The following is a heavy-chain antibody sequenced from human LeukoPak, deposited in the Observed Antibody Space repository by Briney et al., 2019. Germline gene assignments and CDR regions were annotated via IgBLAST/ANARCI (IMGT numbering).Heavy chain of an antibody. CDR1: GYTFSNYG. CDR2: TSYNGNT. Sequence: ASVKVSCKASGYTFSNYGISWVQQAPGLGLEWMGWTSYNGNTNYAQEFQDRVTMTTDTSTTTAYMELRSLESDDTAVYYCARHSGSGWQALGYWGQGTLVTVSS. CDR3: ARHSGSGWQALGY. V-gene: IGHV1-18*04. J-gene: IGHJ4*02. D-gene: IGHD6-19*01.